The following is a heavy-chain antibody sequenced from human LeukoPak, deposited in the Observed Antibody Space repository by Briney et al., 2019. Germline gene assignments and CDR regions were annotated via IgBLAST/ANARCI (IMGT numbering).Heavy chain of an antibody. Sequence: PSETLSLTCTVSGGSISSSSHYWGWIRQPPGKGLEWIGTIYYSGSTDYNPSLKSRVTISVDTSKSQFSLNLRSVTAADTAVYYCARRPLCSSTTCWSFDIWGQGTMVTDSS. V-gene: IGHV4-39*01. J-gene: IGHJ3*02. CDR1: GGSISSSSHY. CDR2: IYYSGST. D-gene: IGHD2-2*01. CDR3: ARRPLCSSTTCWSFDI.